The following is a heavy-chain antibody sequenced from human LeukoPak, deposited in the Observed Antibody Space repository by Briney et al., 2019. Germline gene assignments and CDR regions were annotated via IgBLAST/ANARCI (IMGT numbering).Heavy chain of an antibody. CDR1: GGTFSSYA. CDR3: ARGVLYSSLYYYGMDV. Sequence: ASVKVSCKASGGTFSSYAISWVRQAPGQGLEWMGGIIPIFGTANYAQKFQGRVTITADESTSTAYMELSSLRSEGTAVYYCARGVLYSSLYYYGMDVWGQGTTVTVSS. V-gene: IGHV1-69*13. J-gene: IGHJ6*02. D-gene: IGHD6-19*01. CDR2: IIPIFGTA.